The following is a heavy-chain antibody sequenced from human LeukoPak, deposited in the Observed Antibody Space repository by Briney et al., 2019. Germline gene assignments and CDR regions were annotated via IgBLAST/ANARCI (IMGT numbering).Heavy chain of an antibody. CDR3: ARGRGSSGRSVDY. J-gene: IGHJ4*02. CDR1: GFTFSSYW. CDR2: IKQDGSEK. Sequence: GGSLRLSCAASGFTFSSYWMSWVRQAPGKGLDGVANIKQDGSEKYYVDSVKGRFTISRDNAKNSLYLQMNSLRAEDTAVYYCARGRGSSGRSVDYWGQGTLVTVSS. D-gene: IGHD3-22*01. V-gene: IGHV3-7*04.